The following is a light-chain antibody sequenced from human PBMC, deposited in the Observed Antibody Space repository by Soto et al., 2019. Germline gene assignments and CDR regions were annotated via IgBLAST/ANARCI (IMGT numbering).Light chain of an antibody. V-gene: IGKV3-11*01. CDR1: QSVSSY. Sequence: EIVLTQSPATLSLSPGERATLSCRARQSVSSYLAWYQQNPGQAPRLLIYDASNRATSIPARFSGSGSGTDFTLTISSLEPEDFAVYYCQQRSNWPPRYTFGQGTKLEIK. CDR3: QQRSNWPPRYT. CDR2: DAS. J-gene: IGKJ2*01.